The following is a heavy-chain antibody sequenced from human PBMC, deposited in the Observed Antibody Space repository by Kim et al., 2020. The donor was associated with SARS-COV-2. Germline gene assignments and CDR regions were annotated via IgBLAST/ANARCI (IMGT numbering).Heavy chain of an antibody. CDR3: AREEGLPYNSGWYSTFDP. V-gene: IGHV1-2*06. Sequence: ASVKVSCKASGYTFTGYYMHWVRQAPGQGLEWMGRINPNSGGTNYAQKFQGRVTMTRDTSISTAYMELSRLKSDDTAVYYCAREEGLPYNSGWYSTFDPWGQGTLVTVSS. CDR2: INPNSGGT. J-gene: IGHJ5*02. CDR1: GYTFTGYY. D-gene: IGHD6-19*01.